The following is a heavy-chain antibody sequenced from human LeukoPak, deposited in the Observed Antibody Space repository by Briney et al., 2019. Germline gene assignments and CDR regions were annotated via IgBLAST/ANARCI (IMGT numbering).Heavy chain of an antibody. D-gene: IGHD2/OR15-2a*01. J-gene: IGHJ4*02. CDR3: AGLFLY. CDR2: IYCSGST. CDR1: GGSISSSSYY. Sequence: PSETLSLTCTVSGGSISSSSYYWGWIRQPPGKGLEWIGSIYCSGSTYYNPSLKSRVTISVDTSKNQFSPKRSSVPAADTAVYYCAGLFLYWGQGTLVTVYS. V-gene: IGHV4-39*01.